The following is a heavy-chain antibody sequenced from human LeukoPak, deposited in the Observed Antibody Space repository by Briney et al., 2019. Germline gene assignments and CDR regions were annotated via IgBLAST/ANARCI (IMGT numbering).Heavy chain of an antibody. CDR1: GGSFSGYY. Sequence: SQTLSLTCAVYGGSFSGYYWSWIRQPPGKGLEWIGEINHSGSTNYNPSLKSRVTISVDTSKNQFSLKLSSVTAADTAVYYCASRDNLSGGWTFDYWGQGTLVTVSS. J-gene: IGHJ4*02. V-gene: IGHV4-34*01. D-gene: IGHD6-19*01. CDR3: ASRDNLSGGWTFDY. CDR2: INHSGST.